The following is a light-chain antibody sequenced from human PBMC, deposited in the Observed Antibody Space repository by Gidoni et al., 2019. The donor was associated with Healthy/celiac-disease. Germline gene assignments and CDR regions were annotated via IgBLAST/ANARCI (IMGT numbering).Light chain of an antibody. CDR1: SSNLGSNT. J-gene: IGLJ2*01. Sequence: QSVLTQPPSASGTPGQRVTISCSGSSSNLGSNTVNWYQQLPGTAPKLLIYSNNQRPSGVPDRFSGSKSGTSASLAISGLQSEDEADYYCAAWDDSLNAVVSGGGTKLTVL. CDR2: SNN. CDR3: AAWDDSLNAVV. V-gene: IGLV1-44*01.